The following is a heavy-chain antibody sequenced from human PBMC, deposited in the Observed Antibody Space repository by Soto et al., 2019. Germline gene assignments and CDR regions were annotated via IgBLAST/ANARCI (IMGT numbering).Heavy chain of an antibody. V-gene: IGHV3-30-3*01. CDR2: ISYDGSDK. CDR3: AGEGGSSGSSTLDY. Sequence: QVQLVESGGGVVQPGRSLRLSCAASGFTFSSYAMHWVRQAPGKGLEWVAFISYDGSDKYYADSVKGRLTISRDNSKSTLYLQMNSLRAEDTAVYYWAGEGGSSGSSTLDYWGQGTLVTVSS. D-gene: IGHD3-22*01. CDR1: GFTFSSYA. J-gene: IGHJ4*02.